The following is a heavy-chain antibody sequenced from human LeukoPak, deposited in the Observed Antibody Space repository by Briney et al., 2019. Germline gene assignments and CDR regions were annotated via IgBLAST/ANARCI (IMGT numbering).Heavy chain of an antibody. V-gene: IGHV3-23*01. CDR3: AKDIRANWNNNWFDP. D-gene: IGHD1/OR15-1a*01. CDR1: GFTFSSYA. CDR2: ISGSGGST. Sequence: GGSLRLSCAASGFTFSSYAMSWVRQAPGKGLEWVSAISGSGGSTYYADSVKGRFTISRDNSKNTLYLQMNSLRAEDTAVYYCAKDIRANWNNNWFDPWGQGTLVTVSS. J-gene: IGHJ5*02.